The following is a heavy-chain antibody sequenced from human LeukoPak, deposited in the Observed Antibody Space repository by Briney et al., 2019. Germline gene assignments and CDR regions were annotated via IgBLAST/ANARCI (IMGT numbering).Heavy chain of an antibody. CDR1: GFNFNTYA. V-gene: IGHV3-30*02. D-gene: IGHD3-10*02. J-gene: IGHJ6*04. CDR3: AELGITMIGGV. Sequence: GGSLSLSCAASGFNFNTYAMHWVRQAPGKGLEWVAFIRYDGSHKYYGDSVKGRFTISRDNSKNTLYLQMNSLRAEDTAVYYCAELGITMIGGVWGKGTTVTISS. CDR2: IRYDGSHK.